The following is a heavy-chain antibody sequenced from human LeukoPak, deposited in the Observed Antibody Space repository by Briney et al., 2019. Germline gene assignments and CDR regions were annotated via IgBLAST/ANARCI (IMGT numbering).Heavy chain of an antibody. J-gene: IGHJ4*02. CDR3: VREREKQWLF. CDR1: GDSISSGSYY. D-gene: IGHD6-19*01. V-gene: IGHV4-61*02. CDR2: MNTSGST. Sequence: SETLSLTCSVSGDSISSGSYYWRWSRQPAGETVEWIGRMNTSGSTNYNPSLKTRITLTVNTSKNQFSLKLNSVTAADTAVYYCVREREKQWLFWGQGTLVPVSS.